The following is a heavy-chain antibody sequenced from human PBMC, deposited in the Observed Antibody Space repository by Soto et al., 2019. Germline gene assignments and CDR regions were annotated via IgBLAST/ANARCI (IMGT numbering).Heavy chain of an antibody. D-gene: IGHD3-9*01. CDR3: ARPQYDILTGYPYCFDY. CDR2: IYPGDSDT. J-gene: IGHJ4*02. Sequence: WIRQPPGKGLEWVGIIYPGDSDTRYSPSFQGQVTISADKSISTAYLQWNSLKASDTAMYYCARPQYDILTGYPYCFDYWGQGTLVTVSS. V-gene: IGHV5-51*01.